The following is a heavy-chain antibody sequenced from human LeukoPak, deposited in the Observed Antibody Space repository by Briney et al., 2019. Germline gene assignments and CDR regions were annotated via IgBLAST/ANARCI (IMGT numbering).Heavy chain of an antibody. CDR2: INPNSGGT. V-gene: IGHV1-2*04. CDR1: GYTFTGYY. CDR3: AMLDTAMGTDY. D-gene: IGHD5-18*01. Sequence: ASVKVSCKASGYTFTGYYMHWVRQATGQGLEWMGWINPNSGGTNYAQKFQGWVTMTRDTSISTAYMELSRLRSDDTAVYYCAMLDTAMGTDYWGQGTLVTVSS. J-gene: IGHJ4*02.